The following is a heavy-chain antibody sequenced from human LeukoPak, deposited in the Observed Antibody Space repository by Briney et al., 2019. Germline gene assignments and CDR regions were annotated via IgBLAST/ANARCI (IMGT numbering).Heavy chain of an antibody. D-gene: IGHD6-19*01. J-gene: IGHJ4*02. V-gene: IGHV4-59*12. CDR1: GGSISSYY. CDR2: IYYSGNTNT. CDR3: AKDAIAVAGIGLEDY. Sequence: PSETLSLTCSVAGGSISSYYWSWIRQPSGKGLEWIGYIYYSGNTNTNYNPSLKSRVTISADTSKNQFSLKLSSVTAADTAVYYCAKDAIAVAGIGLEDYWGQGTLVTVSS.